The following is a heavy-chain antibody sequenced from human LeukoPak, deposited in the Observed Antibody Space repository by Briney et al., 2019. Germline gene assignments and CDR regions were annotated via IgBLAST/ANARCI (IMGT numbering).Heavy chain of an antibody. CDR3: ARGGIYSSSWYGFTDAFDI. D-gene: IGHD6-13*01. V-gene: IGHV1-2*04. CDR2: INPNSGGT. Sequence: ASVKVSCKASGYTFTGYYMHWVRQAPGQGLEWMGWINPNSGGTNYAQKFQGWVTMTRDTSISTAYMELSRLRSDDTAVYYCARGGIYSSSWYGFTDAFDIWGQGTMVTVSS. J-gene: IGHJ3*02. CDR1: GYTFTGYY.